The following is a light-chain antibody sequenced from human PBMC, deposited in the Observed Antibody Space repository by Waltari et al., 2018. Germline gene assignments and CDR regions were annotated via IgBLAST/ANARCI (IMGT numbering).Light chain of an antibody. V-gene: IGKV1-33*01. J-gene: IGKJ4*01. CDR1: QDISNY. CDR2: DAS. Sequence: DIQMTQSPSSLSASVGDRVTITCQASQDISNYLNWHQQKPGKAPKLLIYDASNLETGVPSRFSGSESGTDFTFTISSLQPEDIATYYCQQYDNLPLTFGGGTKVEIK. CDR3: QQYDNLPLT.